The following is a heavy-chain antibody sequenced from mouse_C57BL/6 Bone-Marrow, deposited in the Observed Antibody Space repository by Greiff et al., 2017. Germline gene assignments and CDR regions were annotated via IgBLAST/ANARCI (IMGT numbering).Heavy chain of an antibody. Sequence: EVHLVESGGGLVQPGGSLSLSCAASGFTFTDYYMSWVRQPPGKALEWLGFIRNKANGYTTEYSASVKGRFTISRDNSQSILYLQMYALRAEDSATYYCARLRLYFDYWGQGTTLTVSS. J-gene: IGHJ2*01. V-gene: IGHV7-3*01. CDR1: GFTFTDYY. CDR3: ARLRLYFDY. CDR2: IRNKANGYTT. D-gene: IGHD2-12*01.